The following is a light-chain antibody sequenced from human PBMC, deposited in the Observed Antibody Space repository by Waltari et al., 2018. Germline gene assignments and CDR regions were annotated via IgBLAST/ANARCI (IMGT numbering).Light chain of an antibody. J-gene: IGKJ3*01. CDR2: KAS. V-gene: IGKV1-5*03. CDR1: QSVGTS. CDR3: QQYYSHYRN. Sequence: DFQLTQSPSTLSASVGARVTITCRARQSVGTSLAWYQHKPGKAPQLLIYKASSLERGVPPRFSCGGAGTHFTLTISSLGPEDFAVYDCQQYYSHYRNFGPGTKVDI.